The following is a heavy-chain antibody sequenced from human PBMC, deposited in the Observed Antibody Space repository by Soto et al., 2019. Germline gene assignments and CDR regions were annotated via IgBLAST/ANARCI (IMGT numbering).Heavy chain of an antibody. D-gene: IGHD4-17*01. Sequence: ASVKVSGKASGYTVTIYYMHWVRQAPGQGLEWLGIINPNSGSTTYAQKFQGRVTITADKSTSTAYMELSSLISEDTSVYYWARDTLYGGYYGMDVWGQGTTVTVSS. CDR2: INPNSGST. CDR1: GYTVTIYY. J-gene: IGHJ6*02. CDR3: ARDTLYGGYYGMDV. V-gene: IGHV1-46*01.